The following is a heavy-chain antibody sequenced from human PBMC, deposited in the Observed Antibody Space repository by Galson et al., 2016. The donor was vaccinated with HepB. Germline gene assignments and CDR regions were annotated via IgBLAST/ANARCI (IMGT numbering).Heavy chain of an antibody. V-gene: IGHV3-7*03. J-gene: IGHJ4*02. Sequence: SLRLSCAASGFTFSNYWMNWVRQAPGKGLEWVGQINQDESEKYYLDSMKGRFTISRDNAKNSLYLQVNSLRAEDTAVYHCARDVNGGYFDLWGQGTLVSVFS. CDR1: GFTFSNYW. CDR3: ARDVNGGYFDL. D-gene: IGHD4-23*01. CDR2: INQDESEK.